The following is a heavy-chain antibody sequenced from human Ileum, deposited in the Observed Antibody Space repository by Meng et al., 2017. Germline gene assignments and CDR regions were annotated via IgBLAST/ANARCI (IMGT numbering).Heavy chain of an antibody. CDR1: GFTFSSYW. J-gene: IGHJ6*02. V-gene: IGHV3-74*01. D-gene: IGHD5-18*01. CDR2: INSDGSST. Sequence: GESLKISCAASGFTFSSYWMHWVRQAPGKGLVWVSRINSDGSSTSYADSVKGRFTISRDNAKNTLYLQMNSLRAEDTAVYYGARAIQSPHRWTDTARVKGGDYDYYGMDVWGQGIMVTVSS. CDR3: ARAIQSPHRWTDTARVKGGDYDYYGMDV.